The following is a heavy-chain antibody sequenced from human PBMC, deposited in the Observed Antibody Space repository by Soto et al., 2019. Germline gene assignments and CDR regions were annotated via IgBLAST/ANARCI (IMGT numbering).Heavy chain of an antibody. V-gene: IGHV3-23*01. CDR3: ADGGEWACNFDY. D-gene: IGHD1-26*01. Sequence: GGSLRLSCAASGFTFSTYSITWVRQTPGKGLEWVPGISAGGSSTYYPDSVKGRFTISRDNSKNTLYLQMNSLRVEDTAVYYCADGGEWACNFDYWGQGTLVTVSS. J-gene: IGHJ4*02. CDR1: GFTFSTYS. CDR2: ISAGGSST.